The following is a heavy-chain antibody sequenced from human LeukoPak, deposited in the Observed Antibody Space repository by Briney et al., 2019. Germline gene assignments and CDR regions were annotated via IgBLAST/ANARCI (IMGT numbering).Heavy chain of an antibody. CDR2: ISGSGGST. CDR3: AKDPFTSGWYQYYFDY. J-gene: IGHJ4*02. Sequence: PGGPLRLSCAASGFTFSSYAMSWVRQAPGKGLGWVSAISGSGGSTYYADSVKGRFTISRDNSKNTLYLQMNSLRAEGTAVYYCAKDPFTSGWYQYYFDYWGQGTLVTVSS. D-gene: IGHD6-19*01. V-gene: IGHV3-23*01. CDR1: GFTFSSYA.